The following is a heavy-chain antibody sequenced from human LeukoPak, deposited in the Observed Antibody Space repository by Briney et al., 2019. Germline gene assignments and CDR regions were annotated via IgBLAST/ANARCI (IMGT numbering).Heavy chain of an antibody. Sequence: PGGSLRLSCAASGFTFSSYAMSWVRQAPGKGLEWVSAIRGSGGSTYYADSVKGRFTIPRDNSKNTLYLQMNSLRAEDTAVYYCAKSVVPAANYDAFDIWGQGTMVTVSS. CDR1: GFTFSSYA. V-gene: IGHV3-23*01. J-gene: IGHJ3*02. D-gene: IGHD2-2*01. CDR2: IRGSGGST. CDR3: AKSVVPAANYDAFDI.